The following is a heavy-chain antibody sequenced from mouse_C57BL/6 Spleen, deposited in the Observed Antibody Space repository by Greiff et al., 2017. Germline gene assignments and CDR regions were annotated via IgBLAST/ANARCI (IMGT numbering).Heavy chain of an antibody. J-gene: IGHJ4*01. CDR3: ARGRTICGSSPLYAIAY. D-gene: IGHD1-1*01. V-gene: IGHV1-69*01. Sequence: VQLQQSGAELVMPGASVKLSCKASGYTFTSSWMHWVKQRPGQGLEWIGEIDPSDSYTNYNQKFKGKSTLTADKSSSTAYMQLSSLTSEDSAVYYCARGRTICGSSPLYAIAYWGQGTSVTVSA. CDR1: GYTFTSSW. CDR2: IDPSDSYT.